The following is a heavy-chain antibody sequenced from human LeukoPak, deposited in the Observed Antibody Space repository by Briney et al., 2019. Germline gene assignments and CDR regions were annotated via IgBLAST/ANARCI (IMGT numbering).Heavy chain of an antibody. Sequence: PGGSLRLSCAASGFTFSSYAMSWVRQAPGKGLEWVSAISGSGGSTYYADSVKGRFTISRDNSKNTLHLQMNSLRAEDTAVYYCAKITGCSSTSCYSHWGQGTLVTVSS. CDR3: AKITGCSSTSCYSH. CDR1: GFTFSSYA. V-gene: IGHV3-23*01. J-gene: IGHJ4*02. CDR2: ISGSGGST. D-gene: IGHD2-2*01.